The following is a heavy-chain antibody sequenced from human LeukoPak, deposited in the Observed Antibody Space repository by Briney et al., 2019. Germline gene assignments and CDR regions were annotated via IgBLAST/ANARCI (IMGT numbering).Heavy chain of an antibody. J-gene: IGHJ6*02. D-gene: IGHD3-10*01. CDR1: GGSISSGGYY. CDR2: IYYSGST. CDR3: ATVLGLSYYYGMDV. V-gene: IGHV4-31*03. Sequence: SGTLSLTCTVSGGSISSGGYYWSWIRQHPGKGLEWIGYIYYSGSTYYNPSLKSRVTISVDTSKNQFSLKLSSVTAADTAVYYCATVLGLSYYYGMDVWGQGTTVTVSS.